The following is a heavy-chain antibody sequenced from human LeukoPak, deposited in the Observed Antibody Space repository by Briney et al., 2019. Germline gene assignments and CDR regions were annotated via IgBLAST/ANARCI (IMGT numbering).Heavy chain of an antibody. CDR1: GGSISNYY. D-gene: IGHD3-16*02. CDR2: IYYSGST. J-gene: IGHJ4*02. Sequence: SETLSLTCTVSGGSISNYYWSWIRQPPGKGLEWIGYIYYSGSTNYNPSLKSRVTISVDTSKNQFSLKLSSVTAADTAVYYCARGSLDLDYWGQGTLVTVSS. CDR3: ARGSLDLDY. V-gene: IGHV4-59*12.